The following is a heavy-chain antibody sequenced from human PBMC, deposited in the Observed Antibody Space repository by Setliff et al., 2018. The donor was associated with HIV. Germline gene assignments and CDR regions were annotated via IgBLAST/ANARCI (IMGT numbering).Heavy chain of an antibody. J-gene: IGHJ5*02. CDR3: ARRPGFISTGGWFDP. Sequence: GGSLRLSCLGSGFNFRSYSMHWVRQAPGKGLVWVARIDSDESTTISADSVKGRFTISRDNSKNTLYLQMSSLTAEDTAIYYCARRPGFISTGGWFDPWGQGTLVTVSS. CDR1: GFNFRSYS. V-gene: IGHV3-74*01. D-gene: IGHD3-3*02. CDR2: IDSDESTT.